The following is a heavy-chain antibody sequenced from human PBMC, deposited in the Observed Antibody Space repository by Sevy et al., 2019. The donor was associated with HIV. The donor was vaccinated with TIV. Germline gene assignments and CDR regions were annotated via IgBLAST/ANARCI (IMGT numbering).Heavy chain of an antibody. Sequence: GGSLRLSCAASGFTFSDYYMSWIRQAPGKGLEWVSYISSSGSTIYFADSVKGRFTISRDNAKNSLYLQMNSLRAEDTAVYYCARAEGVYYGSGSYFDYWGQGTLVTVSS. CDR2: ISSSGSTI. CDR3: ARAEGVYYGSGSYFDY. V-gene: IGHV3-11*01. CDR1: GFTFSDYY. D-gene: IGHD3-10*01. J-gene: IGHJ4*02.